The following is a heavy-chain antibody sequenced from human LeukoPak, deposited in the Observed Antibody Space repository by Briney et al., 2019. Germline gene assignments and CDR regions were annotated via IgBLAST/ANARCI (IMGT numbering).Heavy chain of an antibody. CDR2: ISSDNSTT. J-gene: IGHJ5*02. CDR1: GFTFSDYY. Sequence: GGSLRLSCVVSGFTFSDYYMSWIRQAPGKGLEWISYISSDNSTTYYADSVKGRFTVSRDNARDSLYLQMNSLRAEDTAVYYCARQGYCSRGSCYWSGWFDPWGQGTLVTVSS. CDR3: ARQGYCSRGSCYWSGWFDP. V-gene: IGHV3-11*01. D-gene: IGHD2-15*01.